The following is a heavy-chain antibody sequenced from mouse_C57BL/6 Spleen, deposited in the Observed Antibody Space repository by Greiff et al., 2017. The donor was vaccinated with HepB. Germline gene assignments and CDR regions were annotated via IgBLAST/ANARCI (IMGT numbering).Heavy chain of an antibody. CDR3: ARYHYGGFAY. J-gene: IGHJ3*01. D-gene: IGHD1-2*01. CDR1: GYTFTSYW. Sequence: QVQLQQPGAELVMPGASVKLSCKASGYTFTSYWMHWVKQRPGQGLEWIGEIDPSESYTNYNQKFKGKSTLTVDKSSSTAYMQLSSLTSEDSAVYYCARYHYGGFAYWGQGTLVTVSA. CDR2: IDPSESYT. V-gene: IGHV1-69*01.